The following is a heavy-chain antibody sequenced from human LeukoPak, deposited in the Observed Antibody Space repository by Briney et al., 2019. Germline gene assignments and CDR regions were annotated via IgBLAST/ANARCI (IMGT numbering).Heavy chain of an antibody. CDR2: IIPIFGTA. J-gene: IGHJ5*02. Sequence: ASVKVSCKASGGTFSSYAISWVRQAPGQGLEWMGGIIPIFGTANYAQKFQGRVTITADESTSTAYMELSSLRSEDTAVYYCARDPPRYYYDSSGPRGWFDPWGQGTLVTVSS. CDR3: ARDPPRYYYDSSGPRGWFDP. D-gene: IGHD3-22*01. V-gene: IGHV1-69*13. CDR1: GGTFSSYA.